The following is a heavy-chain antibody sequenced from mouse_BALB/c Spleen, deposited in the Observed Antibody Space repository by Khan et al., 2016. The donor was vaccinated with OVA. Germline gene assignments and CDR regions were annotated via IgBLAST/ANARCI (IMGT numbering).Heavy chain of an antibody. CDR2: INPSSGYT. CDR1: GYTFSNYW. J-gene: IGHJ2*01. Sequence: QVQLQQSGAELAKPGASVKMSCKASGYTFSNYWIHWVKQRPGQGLEWIGYINPSSGYTYYNQKFNDKATLTTDKSYSIAYKQLSSLTSEDSAVYDCARDRIDYWGQGTTLTVSS. V-gene: IGHV1-7*01. CDR3: ARDRIDY.